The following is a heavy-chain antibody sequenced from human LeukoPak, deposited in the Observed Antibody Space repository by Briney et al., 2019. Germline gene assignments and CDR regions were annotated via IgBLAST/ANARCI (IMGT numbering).Heavy chain of an antibody. V-gene: IGHV3-21*01. J-gene: IGHJ3*02. D-gene: IGHD2-8*01. CDR1: GFTFSNYS. Sequence: GGSLRLSCAASGFTFSNYSMNWVRQAPGKGLEWVSSISSSSSYIYYADSVKGRLTISRDNAKNSLYLQMNSLRAEDTAVYYCARDNGYAFDIWGQGTMVTVSS. CDR2: ISSSSSYI. CDR3: ARDNGYAFDI.